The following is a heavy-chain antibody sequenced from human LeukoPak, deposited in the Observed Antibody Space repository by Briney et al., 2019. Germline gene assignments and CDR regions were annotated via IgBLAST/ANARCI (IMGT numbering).Heavy chain of an antibody. Sequence: ASVKVSCKASGYTFTGYYMHWVRQAPGQGLEWMGWINPNSGGTNYAQKFQGRVTMTRDTSISTAYMELSRLRSDDTAVYYSARDSELYHYGSNGLDAFDIWGQGTMVTVSS. CDR3: ARDSELYHYGSNGLDAFDI. CDR1: GYTFTGYY. CDR2: INPNSGGT. V-gene: IGHV1-2*02. D-gene: IGHD3-22*01. J-gene: IGHJ3*02.